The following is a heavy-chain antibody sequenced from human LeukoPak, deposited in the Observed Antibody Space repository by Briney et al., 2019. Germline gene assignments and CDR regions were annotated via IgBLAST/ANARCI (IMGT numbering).Heavy chain of an antibody. V-gene: IGHV4-4*02. J-gene: IGHJ4*02. CDR2: IFHSGST. CDR1: GGSISSGNW. D-gene: IGHD1-14*01. Sequence: SETLSLTCAVSGGSISSGNWWSWVRQPPGKGLEWIGEIFHSGSTNYNPSLKSRVTISVDKSKNQFSLKLNSVTAADTAVYYCAREGTRSYCDYWGQGTLVTVSS. CDR3: AREGTRSYCDY.